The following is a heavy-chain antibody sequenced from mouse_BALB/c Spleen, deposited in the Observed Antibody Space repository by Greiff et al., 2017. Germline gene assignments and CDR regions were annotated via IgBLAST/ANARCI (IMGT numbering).Heavy chain of an antibody. Sequence: EVQRVESGPGLVKPSQSLSLTCSVTGYSITSGYYWNWIRQFPGNKLEWMGYISYDGSNNYNPSLKNRISITRDTSKNQFFLKLNSVTTEDTATYYCARVPYGYDGFAYWGQGTLVTVSA. D-gene: IGHD2-2*01. V-gene: IGHV3-6*02. CDR3: ARVPYGYDGFAY. CDR2: ISYDGSN. CDR1: GYSITSGYY. J-gene: IGHJ3*01.